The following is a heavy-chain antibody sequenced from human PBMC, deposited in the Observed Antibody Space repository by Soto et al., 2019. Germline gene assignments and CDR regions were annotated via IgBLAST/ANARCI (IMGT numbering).Heavy chain of an antibody. CDR1: GYNFTSYL. D-gene: IGHD6-19*01. J-gene: IGHJ4*02. V-gene: IGHV5-10-1*01. CDR2: IDPSDSYT. CDR3: ARGRVAVAPLES. Sequence: GESLKISCKGSGYNFTSYLIYWVRQMPEKGLEWMGRIDPSDSYTNYSPSFQGHVTISADKTISTAYLQWSSLKASDTAMYYCARGRVAVAPLESLGQVTLVTVSS.